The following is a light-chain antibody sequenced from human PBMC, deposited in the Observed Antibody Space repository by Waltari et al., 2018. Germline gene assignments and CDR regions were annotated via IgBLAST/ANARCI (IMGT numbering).Light chain of an antibody. V-gene: IGLV3-25*03. Sequence: SYELTQSPSVSVSPGQTASIPCSGDALPNQYAYWYQQKPGQAPVMVIFKDNERPSGIPERFSASNSGTTVTLTISGVQAEDEAYYYCQSSYSSGSYVVFGGGTKLTVL. CDR3: QSSYSSGSYVV. J-gene: IGLJ2*01. CDR1: ALPNQY. CDR2: KDN.